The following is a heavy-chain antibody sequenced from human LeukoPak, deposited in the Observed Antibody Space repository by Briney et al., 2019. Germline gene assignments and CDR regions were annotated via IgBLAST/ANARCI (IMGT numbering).Heavy chain of an antibody. CDR1: GFTFDSYS. CDR2: ISSSGATI. CDR3: ARDGDYYGSGSLVYYMDV. V-gene: IGHV3-48*04. J-gene: IGHJ6*03. Sequence: GGSLRLSCAVSGFTFDSYSMTWVRQAPGKGLEWVSYISSSGATIYYADSVKGRFTISRDNAKNALYLQMSSLRAEDTAVYYCARDGDYYGSGSLVYYMDVWGKGTTVTVSS. D-gene: IGHD3-10*01.